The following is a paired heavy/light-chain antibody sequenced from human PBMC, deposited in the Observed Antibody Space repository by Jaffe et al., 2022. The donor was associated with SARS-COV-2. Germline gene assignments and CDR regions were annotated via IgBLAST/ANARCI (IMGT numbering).Light chain of an antibody. Sequence: QAVLTQPSSLSASPGASASLTCTLHSGINVDTYRIYWYQQKPGSPPQYLLRYKSDSDKQQASGVPSRFSGSKDASANAGILLISGLQSEDEADYYCVIWHREAWVFGGGTKLTVL. CDR1: SGINVDTYR. J-gene: IGLJ3*02. CDR2: YKSDSDK. V-gene: IGLV5-45*03. CDR3: VIWHREAWV.
Heavy chain of an antibody. Sequence: EVQLVESGGGLVQPGGSLRLSCSASGFTFSSYAMNWVRQAPGKGLEYVSAINSNGGNIYYADSVKSRFTISRDNSKNTVYLQMDSLRAEDTAVYYCVKDFGGPREAYNSYLDYWGQGTLVTVSS. CDR3: VKDFGGPREAYNSYLDY. CDR1: GFTFSSYA. J-gene: IGHJ4*02. CDR2: INSNGGNI. V-gene: IGHV3-64D*09. D-gene: IGHD3-3*01.